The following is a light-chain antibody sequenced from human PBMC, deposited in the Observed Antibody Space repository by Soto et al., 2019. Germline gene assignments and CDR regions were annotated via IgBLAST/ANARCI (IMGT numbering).Light chain of an antibody. Sequence: EIVLTQTPGTLSLSPGERATLSCRASQSVSSTYLAWYQQKPGQAPRLLIYGTSSRATGIPDRFGGSGSGTDFTPSISRLEPEDFAVYYCQQYGTSHTFGQGTKLEIK. CDR2: GTS. CDR1: QSVSSTY. CDR3: QQYGTSHT. J-gene: IGKJ2*01. V-gene: IGKV3-20*01.